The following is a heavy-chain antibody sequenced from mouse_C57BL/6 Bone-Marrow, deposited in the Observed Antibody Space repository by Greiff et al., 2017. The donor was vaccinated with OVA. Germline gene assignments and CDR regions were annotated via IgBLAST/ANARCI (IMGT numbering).Heavy chain of an antibody. CDR1: GYTFTDYE. V-gene: IGHV1-15*01. J-gene: IGHJ1*03. Sequence: QVQLKESGAELVRPGASVTLSCKASGYTFTDYEMHWVKQTPVHGLEWIGAIDPETGGTAYNQKFKGKAILTADKSSSTAYMELRSLTSEDSAVYYCTRSDYGSSPSYWYFDVWGTGTTVTVSS. CDR2: IDPETGGT. CDR3: TRSDYGSSPSYWYFDV. D-gene: IGHD1-1*01.